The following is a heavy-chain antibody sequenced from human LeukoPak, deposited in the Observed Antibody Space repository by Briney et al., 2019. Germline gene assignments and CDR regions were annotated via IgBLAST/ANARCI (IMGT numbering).Heavy chain of an antibody. Sequence: SQTLSLTCTVSGGSISSGGYYWGWIRQPPGQGLEWIGSIYHSGTTYYSPSLKSRVTISVDTSKNQLSLKVSSVAAADTAVYYCARRLLLGSNYYSRDVWGQGTTVTVSS. CDR1: GGSISSGGYY. J-gene: IGHJ6*02. CDR2: IYHSGTT. CDR3: ARRLLLGSNYYSRDV. D-gene: IGHD2-15*01. V-gene: IGHV4-39*01.